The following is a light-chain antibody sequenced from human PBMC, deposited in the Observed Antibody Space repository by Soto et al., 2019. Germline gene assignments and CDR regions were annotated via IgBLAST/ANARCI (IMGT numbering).Light chain of an antibody. CDR3: CSYAGSSTYV. CDR2: EGS. J-gene: IGLJ1*01. V-gene: IGLV2-23*01. CDR1: SSDVGSYHL. Sequence: QSALTQPPSVSGSPGQSITISCTGTSSDVGSYHLVSWYQQHPGKAPKLMIYEGSKRPSGVSNRFSGSKSGNTASLTVSGLQAEDEADYYCCSYAGSSTYVFGTGTKLTVL.